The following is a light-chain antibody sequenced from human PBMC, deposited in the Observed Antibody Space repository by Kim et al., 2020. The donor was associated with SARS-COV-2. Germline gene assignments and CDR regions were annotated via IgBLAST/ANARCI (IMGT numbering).Light chain of an antibody. J-gene: IGKJ1*01. V-gene: IGKV3-20*01. CDR3: QQYSSSPAT. Sequence: SPGERATLSCRASQSVSSNYLAWYPQKPGQTPRLLIYGASSRATGIPDRFSGSGSGTDFTLTNTRLEPEDFAVYYCQQYSSSPATFGQGTKVDIK. CDR1: QSVSSNY. CDR2: GAS.